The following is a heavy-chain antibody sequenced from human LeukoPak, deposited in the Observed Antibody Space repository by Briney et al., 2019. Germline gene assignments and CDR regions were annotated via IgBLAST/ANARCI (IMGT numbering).Heavy chain of an antibody. Sequence: PGGSLRLSCAASGFTFSTYWMHWVRQAPGKGLVWVSRINSDGSYTSFADSVKGRFTISRDNAKNTLYLQMNSLRAEDTAVYYCARVPDYGGISGAFDIWGQGTMVTVSS. D-gene: IGHD4-23*01. J-gene: IGHJ3*02. V-gene: IGHV3-74*01. CDR2: INSDGSYT. CDR1: GFTFSTYW. CDR3: ARVPDYGGISGAFDI.